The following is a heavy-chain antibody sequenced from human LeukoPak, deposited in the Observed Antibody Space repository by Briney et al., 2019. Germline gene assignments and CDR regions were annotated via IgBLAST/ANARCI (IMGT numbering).Heavy chain of an antibody. CDR3: ARDRSSTVSSTLDY. D-gene: IGHD4-17*01. V-gene: IGHV3-33*01. CDR2: IWYDGSNK. Sequence: PGRSLRLSCTTSGITFRSYGMHWVRQAPGKGLEWVAAIWYDGSNKYYADSVKGRFTMSRDNSENTVYLQMKSLRAEDTAVYYCARDRSSTVSSTLDYWGQGTLVTVSS. CDR1: GITFRSYG. J-gene: IGHJ4*02.